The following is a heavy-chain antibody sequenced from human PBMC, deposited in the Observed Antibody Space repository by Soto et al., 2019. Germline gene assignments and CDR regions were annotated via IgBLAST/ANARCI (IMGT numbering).Heavy chain of an antibody. D-gene: IGHD2-21*02. CDR2: ITTYNGNA. V-gene: IGHV1-18*04. J-gene: IGHJ4*02. Sequence: QVQLVQSGAEVKKPGASVKVSCETSGYTFTTYGITWVRQAPGQGLEWMGWITTYNGNANYAQKLQGRVTMTIDTSTSTAYMELRSLRSDDTAVYYCARGCGGDCRLFDYWGQGTLVTVSS. CDR3: ARGCGGDCRLFDY. CDR1: GYTFTTYG.